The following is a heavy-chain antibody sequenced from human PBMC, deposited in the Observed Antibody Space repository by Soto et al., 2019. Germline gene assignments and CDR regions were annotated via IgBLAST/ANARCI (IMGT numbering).Heavy chain of an antibody. D-gene: IGHD3-22*01. J-gene: IGHJ4*02. Sequence: LSLTCTVSGGSISSYYWSWIRQPPGKGLEWIGYIYYSGSTNYNPSLKSRVTISVDTSKNQFSLKLSSVTAADTAVYYCARVHYDSTSFDYWGQGTLVTVSS. V-gene: IGHV4-59*01. CDR1: GGSISSYY. CDR2: IYYSGST. CDR3: ARVHYDSTSFDY.